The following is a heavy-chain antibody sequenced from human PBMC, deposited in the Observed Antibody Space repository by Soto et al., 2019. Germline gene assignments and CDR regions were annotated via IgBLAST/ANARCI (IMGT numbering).Heavy chain of an antibody. CDR1: GFTFSSYA. J-gene: IGHJ4*02. Sequence: GGSLRLSCAASGFTFSSYAMSWVRQAPGKGLEWVSGISGSGGSTYYADSVKGWFTISRDNSKNTLYLQMNSLRAEDTAVYYCARDYYKYYDSSGYYRSPAYWGQGTLVTVSS. CDR3: ARDYYKYYDSSGYYRSPAY. CDR2: ISGSGGST. V-gene: IGHV3-23*01. D-gene: IGHD3-22*01.